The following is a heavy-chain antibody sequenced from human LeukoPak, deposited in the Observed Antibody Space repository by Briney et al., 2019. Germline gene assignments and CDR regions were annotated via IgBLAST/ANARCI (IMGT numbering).Heavy chain of an antibody. V-gene: IGHV3-66*02. J-gene: IGHJ4*02. D-gene: IGHD3-16*02. CDR2: IYTAGTR. Sequence: GGSLRLSCTASGFSFSDNYMTWVRQAPGKGLEWVSVIYTAGTRYYADSVRGRFTISRDSPKNTLYLQMNDLRVEDTAAHYCARVYDYVWGSYRDPYFDYWGQGTLVTVSS. CDR3: ARVYDYVWGSYRDPYFDY. CDR1: GFSFSDNY.